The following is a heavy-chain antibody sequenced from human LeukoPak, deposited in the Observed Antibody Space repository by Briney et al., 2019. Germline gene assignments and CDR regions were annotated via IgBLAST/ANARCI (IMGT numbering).Heavy chain of an antibody. CDR1: GYTFTNYG. CDR2: ISVYNANT. D-gene: IGHD3-22*01. V-gene: IGHV1-18*01. Sequence: ASVKVSCKASGYTFTNYGISWVRQAPGQGLEWMGWISVYNANTNYAQKLQGRVTMTTDTSTSTTYMELRSLSSDDTAIYYCARDSYYCDTYYLDYWGQGTLVTVSS. CDR3: ARDSYYCDTYYLDY. J-gene: IGHJ4*02.